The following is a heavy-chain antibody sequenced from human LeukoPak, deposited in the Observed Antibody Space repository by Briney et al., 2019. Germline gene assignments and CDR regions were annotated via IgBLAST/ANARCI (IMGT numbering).Heavy chain of an antibody. J-gene: IGHJ4*02. Sequence: ASVKVSCKASGYTFTSYDINWVRQATGQGLEWMGWMNPNSGNTGYAQKFQGRVTMTRNTSIGTAYMELSSLRSEDTAVYYCARPGYSSSWQDYWGQGTLVTVSS. CDR3: ARPGYSSSWQDY. V-gene: IGHV1-8*01. D-gene: IGHD6-13*01. CDR2: MNPNSGNT. CDR1: GYTFTSYD.